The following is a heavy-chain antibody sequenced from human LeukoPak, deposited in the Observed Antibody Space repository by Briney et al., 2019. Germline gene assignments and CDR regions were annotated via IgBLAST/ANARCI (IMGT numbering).Heavy chain of an antibody. CDR3: AKLDCTSNSCFDC. D-gene: IGHD2-2*01. V-gene: IGHV1-2*02. CDR1: GYTFTDYY. CDR2: VNPNSGDT. Sequence: ASVKVSCKASGYTFTDYYIHWVRQAPGQGLGWMGWVNPNSGDTNYAQKFQGRVTMTRDTSISTAYMELSRLRSDDTAVYYCAKLDCTSNSCFDCWGQGTLVTVSS. J-gene: IGHJ4*02.